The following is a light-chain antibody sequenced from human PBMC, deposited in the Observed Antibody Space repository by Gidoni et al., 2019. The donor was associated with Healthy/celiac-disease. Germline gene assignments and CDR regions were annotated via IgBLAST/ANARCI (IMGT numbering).Light chain of an antibody. J-gene: IGLJ1*01. V-gene: IGLV2-14*01. Sequence: QSALTPPASVSGSPGQSITIPGTGTSSDVGGYNYVSWYQQHPGKAPKLMIYEVSNRPSGVSNRFSGSKSGNTASLTISGLQAEDEADYYCSSYTSSSTSYVFGTGTKVTVL. CDR3: SSYTSSSTSYV. CDR1: SSDVGGYNY. CDR2: EVS.